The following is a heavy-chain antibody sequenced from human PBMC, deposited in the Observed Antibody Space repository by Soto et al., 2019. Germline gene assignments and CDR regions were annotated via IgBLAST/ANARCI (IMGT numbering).Heavy chain of an antibody. CDR2: ISYDGSNK. J-gene: IGHJ4*02. V-gene: IGHV3-30*18. CDR1: GFTFSSYG. D-gene: IGHD6-19*01. Sequence: QVQLVESGGGVVQPGRSLRLSCAASGFTFSSYGMHWVRQAPGKGLEWVAVISYDGSNKYYADSVKGRFTISRDNSKNTLYLQMNSLRAEDTAVYYCAKVAVAEPDRDEDYWGQGTLVTVSS. CDR3: AKVAVAEPDRDEDY.